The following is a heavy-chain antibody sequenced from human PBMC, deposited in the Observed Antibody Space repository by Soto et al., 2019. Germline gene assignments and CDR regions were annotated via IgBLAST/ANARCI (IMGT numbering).Heavy chain of an antibody. V-gene: IGHV3-48*02. CDR2: ISRSSTGI. D-gene: IGHD3-10*01. CDR1: GFTFSLYS. CDR3: ARAVTWGLDV. Sequence: EVQLVESGGGLVQPGGSLRLSCAASGFTFSLYSMSWVRQAPGKGLEWVSYISRSSTGIHYADSVKGRFTISRNDATKSMHLQMNSLRDGDTAVYYCARAVTWGLDVWGQGTTVRISS. J-gene: IGHJ6*02.